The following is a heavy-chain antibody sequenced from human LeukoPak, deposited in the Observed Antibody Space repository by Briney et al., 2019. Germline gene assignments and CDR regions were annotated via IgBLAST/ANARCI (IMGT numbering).Heavy chain of an antibody. V-gene: IGHV3-23*01. J-gene: IGHJ4*02. CDR3: AKSGNPFQWLLSYFDY. D-gene: IGHD3-22*01. CDR2: ISGSGGST. CDR1: GFTFSSYA. Sequence: GGSLRLSCAASGFTFSSYAMSWVRHAPGKGLEWVSSISGSGGSTYYADSVKGRFTISRDKSKNPLYLQMNSLRAEDTAVYYCAKSGNPFQWLLSYFDYWGQGTLVTVSS.